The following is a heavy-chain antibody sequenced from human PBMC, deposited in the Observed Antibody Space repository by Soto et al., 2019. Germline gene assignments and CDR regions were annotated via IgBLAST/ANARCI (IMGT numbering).Heavy chain of an antibody. CDR2: ISYDGSNK. CDR1: GFSFSDCG. V-gene: IGHV3-30*18. CDR3: AKDRYYGSGYYYYGMDV. J-gene: IGHJ6*02. Sequence: GGSLRLSCAASGFSFSDCGMHWVRQAPGKGLEWVAVISYDGSNKYYADSVKGRFTISRDNSKNTLYLQMNSLRAEDTAVYYCAKDRYYGSGYYYYGMDVWGQGTTVTVSS. D-gene: IGHD3-10*01.